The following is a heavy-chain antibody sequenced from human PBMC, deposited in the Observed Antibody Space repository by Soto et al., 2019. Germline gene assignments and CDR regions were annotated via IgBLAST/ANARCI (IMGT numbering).Heavy chain of an antibody. CDR3: ARSQGSSTSLLIIWCSYCGMDV. Sequence: SVKVSCKASGGTFSSYAISWVRQAPGQGLEWMGGIIPISGTANYAQKFQGRVTITADESTSTAYMELSSLRSEDTAVYYCARSQGSSTSLLIIWCSYCGMDVWGQGTTVTVS. CDR1: GGTFSSYA. CDR2: IIPISGTA. J-gene: IGHJ6*02. V-gene: IGHV1-69*13. D-gene: IGHD2-2*01.